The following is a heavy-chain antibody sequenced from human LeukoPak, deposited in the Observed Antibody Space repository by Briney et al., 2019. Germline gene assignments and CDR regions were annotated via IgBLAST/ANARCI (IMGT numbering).Heavy chain of an antibody. CDR1: GFSFSNAW. D-gene: IGHD3-3*01. Sequence: GGSLRLSCAASGFSFSNAWMSWVRQAPGKGLEWVGRIKSKTDGGTTDYAAPVKGRFTISRDDSKNTLYLQMNSLKTEDTAVYYCTTDEVITGYDFWSGFLNWGQGTLVTVSS. CDR2: IKSKTDGGTT. J-gene: IGHJ4*02. CDR3: TTDEVITGYDFWSGFLN. V-gene: IGHV3-15*01.